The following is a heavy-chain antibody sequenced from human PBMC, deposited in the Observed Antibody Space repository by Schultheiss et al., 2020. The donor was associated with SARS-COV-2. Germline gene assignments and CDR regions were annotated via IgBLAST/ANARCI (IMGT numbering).Heavy chain of an antibody. CDR1: GGTFSSYA. CDR2: IIPIFGTA. CDR3: ARRQLGYYYYGMDV. V-gene: IGHV1-69*13. D-gene: IGHD6-6*01. J-gene: IGHJ6*02. Sequence: SVKVSCKASGGTFSSYAISWVRQAPGQGLEWMGGIIPIFGTANYAQKFQGRVTITADESTSTAYMELSSLRSEDTAMYYCARRQLGYYYYGMDVWGQGTTVTVSS.